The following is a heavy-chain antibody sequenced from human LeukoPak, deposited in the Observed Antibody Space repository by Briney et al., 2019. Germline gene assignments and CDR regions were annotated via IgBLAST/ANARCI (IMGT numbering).Heavy chain of an antibody. J-gene: IGHJ4*02. CDR3: ARSYYVWGSYPPDDY. CDR2: IKQDGSEK. V-gene: IGHV3-7*01. Sequence: GGSLRLSCAASGFTFSSYWMSWVRQAPGKGLEWVANIKQDGSEKYYVDSAKGRFTISRDNAKNSLYLQMNSLRAEDTAVYYCARSYYVWGSYPPDDYWGQGTLVTVSS. CDR1: GFTFSSYW. D-gene: IGHD3-16*02.